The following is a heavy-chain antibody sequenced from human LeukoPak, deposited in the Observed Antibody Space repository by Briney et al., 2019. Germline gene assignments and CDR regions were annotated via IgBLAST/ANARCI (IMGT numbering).Heavy chain of an antibody. Sequence: GGSLRLSCAASGFTFSLYTMHWVRQAPGKGLEWVAVISYDGSNKYYADSVKGRFTISRDNSKNTLYLQMNSLRAEDTAVYYCARAALVRGYYFDYWGQGTLVTVSS. J-gene: IGHJ4*02. V-gene: IGHV3-30*04. CDR1: GFTFSLYT. CDR3: ARAALVRGYYFDY. D-gene: IGHD1-1*01. CDR2: ISYDGSNK.